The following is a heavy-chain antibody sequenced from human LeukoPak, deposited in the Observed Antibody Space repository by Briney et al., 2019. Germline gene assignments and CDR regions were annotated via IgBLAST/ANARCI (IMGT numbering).Heavy chain of an antibody. V-gene: IGHV3-9*01. D-gene: IGHD4-23*01. CDR2: ISWNSAGI. CDR3: ARTQTTVVRSGLGAFDI. CDR1: GFTFDDYA. J-gene: IGHJ3*02. Sequence: PGRSLRLSCAASGFTFDDYAMHWVRRAPGKGLEWLSGISWNSAGIDYADSVKDRFTISRDNAKNSLYLQMNSLRAEDTAVYYCARTQTTVVRSGLGAFDIWGQGTLVTVSS.